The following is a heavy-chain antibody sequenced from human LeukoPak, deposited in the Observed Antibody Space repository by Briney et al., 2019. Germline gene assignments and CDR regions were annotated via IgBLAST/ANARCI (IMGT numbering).Heavy chain of an antibody. CDR2: INPSDGVI. CDR1: GYTFTRYY. Sequence: ASVKVSYKASGYTFTRYYMHLVRQAPGQGLEWMGIINPSDGVIDYAQKFQDRVTMTRDTSTSTVYMELSSLRSEDTAVYYCARRGSGSYVLDYWGQGTLVTVSS. D-gene: IGHD3-10*01. CDR3: ARRGSGSYVLDY. J-gene: IGHJ4*02. V-gene: IGHV1-46*01.